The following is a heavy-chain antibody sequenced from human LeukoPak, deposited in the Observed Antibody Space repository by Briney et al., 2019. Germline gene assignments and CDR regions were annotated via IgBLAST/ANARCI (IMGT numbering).Heavy chain of an antibody. D-gene: IGHD6-19*01. Sequence: GGSLRLSCAASGFTFSDYYMTWIGQAPGKGLQWLSFISDSSRTIYYADSVKGRFTISRDNAKNSLYLQMSSLRAEDTAIYYCARSSLPGRSGRTEYFQHWGQGALVTVSS. CDR2: ISDSSRTI. V-gene: IGHV3-11*01. J-gene: IGHJ1*01. CDR1: GFTFSDYY. CDR3: ARSSLPGRSGRTEYFQH.